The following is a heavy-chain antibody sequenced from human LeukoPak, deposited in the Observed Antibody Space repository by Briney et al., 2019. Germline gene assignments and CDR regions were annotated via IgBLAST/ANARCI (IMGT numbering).Heavy chain of an antibody. D-gene: IGHD3-22*01. CDR3: ARDTYYYDSSGPFDY. J-gene: IGHJ4*02. Sequence: GGSLRLSCAASGFTFSSYGMHWVRQAPGKGLEWVAFIRYDGSNKYYADSVKGRFTISRDNSKNTLYLQMNSLRAEDTAVYDCARDTYYYDSSGPFDYWGQGTLVTVSS. V-gene: IGHV3-30*02. CDR1: GFTFSSYG. CDR2: IRYDGSNK.